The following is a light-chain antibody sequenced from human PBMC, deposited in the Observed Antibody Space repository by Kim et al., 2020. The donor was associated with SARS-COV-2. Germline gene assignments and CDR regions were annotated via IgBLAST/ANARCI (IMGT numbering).Light chain of an antibody. CDR2: DAS. CDR3: QQRRT. J-gene: IGKJ2*02. CDR1: QDISKS. V-gene: IGKV1-33*01. Sequence: SSLSASVGDRVTITCQASQDISKSLNWYQQKLGKAPKLLIYDASNLKTGVPPRFSGSGSGTHFTFTITSLQPEDIATYYCQQRRTFGQGTKVDIK.